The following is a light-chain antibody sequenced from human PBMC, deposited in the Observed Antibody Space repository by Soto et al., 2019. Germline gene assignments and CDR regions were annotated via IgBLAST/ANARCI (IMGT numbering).Light chain of an antibody. J-gene: IGLJ1*01. CDR1: SGSIASNY. CDR2: EDN. CDR3: HSYDSSNYV. Sequence: NFMLTQPHSVSESPGKTVTISCTRSSGSIASNYVQWYEHRPVSAPTTVIYEDNQKPSGVHHQLSGSIASSTNSASLAISGLKTEDEANYSCHSYDSSNYVFGTGTK. V-gene: IGLV6-57*03.